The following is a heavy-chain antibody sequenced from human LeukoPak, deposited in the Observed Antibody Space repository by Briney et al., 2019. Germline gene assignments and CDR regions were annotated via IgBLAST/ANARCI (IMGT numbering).Heavy chain of an antibody. V-gene: IGHV3-7*01. CDR2: IKQGGSEK. D-gene: IGHD5-24*01. CDR3: AKEGYAEMATITANYFDY. J-gene: IGHJ4*02. Sequence: GGSLRLSCAASGFTFSSYWMSWVRQAPGKGPEWVANIKQGGSEKYYVDSVKGRFTISRDNSKNMLYLQMNSLRAEDTAVYYCAKEGYAEMATITANYFDYWGQGTLVTVSS. CDR1: GFTFSSYW.